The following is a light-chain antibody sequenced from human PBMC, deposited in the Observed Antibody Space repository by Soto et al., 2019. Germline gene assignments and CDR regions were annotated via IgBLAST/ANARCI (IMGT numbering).Light chain of an antibody. CDR3: CSYAGSSTSVV. J-gene: IGLJ2*01. Sequence: QSVLTQPASVSGSPGQSITISCTGTSSDVGSYNLVSWYQQHPGKAPKLMIYEVSKRPSGVSNRFSGSQSGNTASLTISGLQAEDEADYYCCSYAGSSTSVVFGGGTKLTVL. V-gene: IGLV2-23*02. CDR2: EVS. CDR1: SSDVGSYNL.